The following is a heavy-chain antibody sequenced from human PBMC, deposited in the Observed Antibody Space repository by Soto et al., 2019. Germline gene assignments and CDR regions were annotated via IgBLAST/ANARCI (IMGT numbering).Heavy chain of an antibody. V-gene: IGHV4-28*01. CDR2: IYYSGST. CDR3: GKRKGDYLTPPRPPPLFAK. D-gene: IGHD4-17*01. J-gene: IGHJ4*02. Sequence: PSETLSLTCAVSGYSISSSNWWGWIRQPPGKGLEWIGYIYYSGSTYYNPSLKSRVTMSVDTSKNQFSLKLSSVTAVDTAVYYCGKRKGDYLTPPRPPPLFAKGAQEPLATVPS. CDR1: GYSISSSNW.